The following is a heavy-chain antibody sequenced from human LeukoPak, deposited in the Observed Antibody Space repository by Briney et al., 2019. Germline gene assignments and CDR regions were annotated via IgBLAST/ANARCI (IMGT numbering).Heavy chain of an antibody. CDR3: AREKVVFYYDSSGPQRADAFDI. CDR2: IYHSGST. V-gene: IGHV4-38-2*02. CDR1: GGSISSYY. D-gene: IGHD3-22*01. J-gene: IGHJ3*02. Sequence: SETLSLTCTVSGGSISSYYWGWIRQPPGKGLEWIGSIYHSGSTYYNPSLKSRVTVSVDTSKNQFSLKLSSVTAADTAVYYCAREKVVFYYDSSGPQRADAFDIWGQGTMVTVSS.